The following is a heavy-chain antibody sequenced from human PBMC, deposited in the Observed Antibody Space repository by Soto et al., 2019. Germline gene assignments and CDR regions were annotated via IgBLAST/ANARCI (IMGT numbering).Heavy chain of an antibody. CDR1: GFTLGSLG. D-gene: IGHD3-22*01. V-gene: IGHV3-74*01. Sequence: EVQLVESGEALVKLGGSQRFSLPTSGFTLGSLGSTGFAQPPGRGRVWVSSINSDGSTIRHADSVKGRFTISRDNAKNTLYLQINSLRAEDTAVHYCARFGTSYDSSGYLYWGRGTLVTVSS. CDR3: ARFGTSYDSSGYLY. J-gene: IGHJ4*02. CDR2: INSDGSTI.